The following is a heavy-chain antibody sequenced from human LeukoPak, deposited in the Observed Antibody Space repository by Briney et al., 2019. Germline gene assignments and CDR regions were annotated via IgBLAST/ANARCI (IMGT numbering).Heavy chain of an antibody. D-gene: IGHD3-10*01. V-gene: IGHV3-7*01. CDR3: ARDYGSGSYYNRNYYYYMDV. Sequence: GGSLRLSCAASGFTFSSYWMSWVRQAPGKGLEWVANIKQDGSEKYYVDSVKGRFTISRDNAKNSLYLQMNSLRAEDTAVYYCARDYGSGSYYNRNYYYYMDVWGKGTTVTVSS. CDR1: GFTFSSYW. J-gene: IGHJ6*03. CDR2: IKQDGSEK.